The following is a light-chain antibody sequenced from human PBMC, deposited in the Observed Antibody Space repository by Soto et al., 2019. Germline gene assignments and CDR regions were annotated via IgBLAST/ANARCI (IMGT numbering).Light chain of an antibody. CDR3: LQDNNDPLT. V-gene: IGKV1-6*01. CDR1: QGIRND. CDR2: AAS. Sequence: AVQMTQSPSSLSASVGDRVTITCQASQGIRNDLGWYQQKPGKAPKLLIYAASRLQSGVPSRFRGSGSGTDFTLTISSLQPEDFATYYCLQDNNDPLTFGGGTKVEIK. J-gene: IGKJ4*01.